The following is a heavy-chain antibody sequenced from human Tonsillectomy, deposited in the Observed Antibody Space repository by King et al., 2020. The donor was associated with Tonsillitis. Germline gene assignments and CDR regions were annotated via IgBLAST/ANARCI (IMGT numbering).Heavy chain of an antibody. D-gene: IGHD6-13*01. CDR3: VPKGKAAPGPNLDH. Sequence: TLKESGPTLVKPTQTLTLTCTFSGFSLSTSGVGVGWIRQPPGKALEWLALIYWDDDKRSSPSLKSRLTITKDTSKKQVVLTMTNMDPVDTATYYCVPKGKAAPGPNLDHLGQGTPVTVSS. CDR1: GFSLSTSGVG. J-gene: IGHJ4*01. V-gene: IGHV2-5*02. CDR2: IYWDDDK.